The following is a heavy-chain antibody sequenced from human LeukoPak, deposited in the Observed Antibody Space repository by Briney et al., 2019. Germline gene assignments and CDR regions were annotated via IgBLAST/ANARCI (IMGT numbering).Heavy chain of an antibody. CDR3: AKGAYCGGDCPRGYYFDY. CDR2: ISYDGSNK. CDR1: GFTFSSYA. V-gene: IGHV3-30*04. J-gene: IGHJ4*02. D-gene: IGHD2-21*02. Sequence: GGSLRLSCAASGFTFSSYAMHWVRQAPGKGLEWVAVISYDGSNKYYADSVKGRFTISRDNSKNTLYLQMNSLRAEDTAVYYCAKGAYCGGDCPRGYYFDYWGQGTLVTVSS.